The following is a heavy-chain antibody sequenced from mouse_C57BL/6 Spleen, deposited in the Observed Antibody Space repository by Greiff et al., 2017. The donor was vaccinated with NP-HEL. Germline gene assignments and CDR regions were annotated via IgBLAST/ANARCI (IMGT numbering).Heavy chain of an antibody. CDR3: ARSHYGSSYGY. J-gene: IGHJ2*01. D-gene: IGHD1-1*01. CDR2: INPNNGGT. CDR1: GYTFTDYN. Sequence: DVKLQESGPELVKPGASVKMSCKASGYTFTDYNMHWVKQSHGKSLEWIGYINPNNGGTSYNQKFKGKATLTVNKSSSTAYMELRSLTSEDSAVYYCARSHYGSSYGYWGQGTTLTVSS. V-gene: IGHV1-22*01.